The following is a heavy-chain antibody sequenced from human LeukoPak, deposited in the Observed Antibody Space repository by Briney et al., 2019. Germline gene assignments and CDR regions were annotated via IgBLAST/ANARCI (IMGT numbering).Heavy chain of an antibody. D-gene: IGHD2-2*01. J-gene: IGHJ6*03. Sequence: GGSLRLSCAASGFTFNNFAMSWVRQAPGKGLEWVSSISSSSSYIYYADSVKGRFTISRDNAKNSLYLQMNSLRAEDTAVYYCARDPLGYCSSTSCFIYMDVWGKGTTVTVSS. CDR1: GFTFNNFA. CDR3: ARDPLGYCSSTSCFIYMDV. V-gene: IGHV3-21*01. CDR2: ISSSSSYI.